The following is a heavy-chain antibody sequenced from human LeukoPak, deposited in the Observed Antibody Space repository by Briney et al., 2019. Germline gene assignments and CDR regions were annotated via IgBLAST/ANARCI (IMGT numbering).Heavy chain of an antibody. CDR2: SKRNGVRR. CDR3: VGSRWSGALDF. Sequence: GGSLRLSCAGSGIRFADHCMLWGRQAPGKGLAWASRSKRNGVRREYEKHVDGRFTFSSDNAKNVVYLEMHSLKDEDTAVYFWVGSRWSGALDFWGRGSLVTVSS. J-gene: IGHJ4*02. D-gene: IGHD3-3*01. V-gene: IGHV3-74*01. CDR1: GIRFADHC.